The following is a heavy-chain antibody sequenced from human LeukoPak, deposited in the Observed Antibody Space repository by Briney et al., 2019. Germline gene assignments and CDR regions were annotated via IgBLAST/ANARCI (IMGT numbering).Heavy chain of an antibody. D-gene: IGHD6-13*01. CDR1: GGSFSGYY. V-gene: IGHV4-34*01. CDR2: INHSGST. J-gene: IGHJ4*02. CDR3: ASRYSSTFDY. Sequence: PSETLSLTCAVYGGSFSGYYWSWIRQPPGKGLEWIGEINHSGSTNYNPSLKSRVTISVGTSKNQFSLKLSSVTAADTAVYYCASRYSSTFDYWGQGTLVTVSS.